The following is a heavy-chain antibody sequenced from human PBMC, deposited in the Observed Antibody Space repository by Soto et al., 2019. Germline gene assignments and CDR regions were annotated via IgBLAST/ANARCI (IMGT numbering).Heavy chain of an antibody. D-gene: IGHD2-15*01. V-gene: IGHV4-61*01. Sequence: PSETLSLTCTASGGSVSSGSYYWSWIRQPPGKGLEWIGYIYYSGSTNYNPSLKSRVTISVDTSKNQFSLKLSSVTAADTAVYYCARDRLVVVAATRAGHWFDPWGQGTLVTVSS. CDR2: IYYSGST. CDR3: ARDRLVVVAATRAGHWFDP. J-gene: IGHJ5*02. CDR1: GGSVSSGSYY.